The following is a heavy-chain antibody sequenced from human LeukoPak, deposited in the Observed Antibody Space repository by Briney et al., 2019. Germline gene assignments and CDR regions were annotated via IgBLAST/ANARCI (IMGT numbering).Heavy chain of an antibody. D-gene: IGHD3-22*01. CDR1: GGSFSGYY. V-gene: IGHV4-34*01. CDR2: INHSGST. Sequence: PSETLSLTCAVYGGSFSGYYWSWIRQPPGKGLEWIGEINHSGSTNYNPSLKSRVTISVDTSKNQFSLKLSSVTAADTAVYYCARAGFSYDSSGYYLGYFDYWGQGTLVTVSS. J-gene: IGHJ4*02. CDR3: ARAGFSYDSSGYYLGYFDY.